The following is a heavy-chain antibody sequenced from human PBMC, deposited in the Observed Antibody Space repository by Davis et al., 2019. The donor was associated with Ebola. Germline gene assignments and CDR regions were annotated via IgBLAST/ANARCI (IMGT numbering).Heavy chain of an antibody. J-gene: IGHJ6*02. Sequence: GESLKISCAASGFTFSSYSMNWVRQAPGKGLEWVSYISSSSSTIYYADSVKGRFTISRDNAKNSLYLQMNSLRDEDTAVYYCARDDSIVVVPAAKLFYYYYGMDVWGQGTTVTVSS. CDR2: ISSSSSTI. CDR3: ARDDSIVVVPAAKLFYYYYGMDV. CDR1: GFTFSSYS. V-gene: IGHV3-48*02. D-gene: IGHD2-2*01.